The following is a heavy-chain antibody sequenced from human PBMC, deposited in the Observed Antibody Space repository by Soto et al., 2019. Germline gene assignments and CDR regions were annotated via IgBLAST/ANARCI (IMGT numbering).Heavy chain of an antibody. CDR3: ARDKCDLRFLEWSYYFDC. Sequence: QVQLVESGGGVVQPGRSLRLSCAPSGFTFSNYAMHWVRQAPGKGLEWVAVISYDGSNKYYADSVKGRFTISRDNSKNTLYLQMSSLRAEDTAVYYCARDKCDLRFLEWSYYFDCWGQGTLVTVSS. CDR2: ISYDGSNK. J-gene: IGHJ4*02. CDR1: GFTFSNYA. V-gene: IGHV3-30-3*01. D-gene: IGHD3-3*01.